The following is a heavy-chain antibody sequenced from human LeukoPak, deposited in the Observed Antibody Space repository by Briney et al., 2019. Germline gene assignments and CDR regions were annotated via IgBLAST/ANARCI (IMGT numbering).Heavy chain of an antibody. J-gene: IGHJ6*02. Sequence: PGGSLRLSCAASGFTFSSYWMSWVRQAPGKGLEWVSAISGSGGSTYYADSVKGRFTISRDNSKNTLYLQMNSLRAEDTAVYYCAKPTPSYRTTVGNFYYYYGMDVWGQGTTVTVSS. CDR1: GFTFSSYW. V-gene: IGHV3-23*01. CDR3: AKPTPSYRTTVGNFYYYYGMDV. CDR2: ISGSGGST. D-gene: IGHD4-11*01.